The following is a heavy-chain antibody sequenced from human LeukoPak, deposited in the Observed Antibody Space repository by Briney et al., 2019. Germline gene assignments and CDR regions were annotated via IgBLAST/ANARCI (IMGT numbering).Heavy chain of an antibody. D-gene: IGHD2-8*02. CDR3: AKGDRVHDWWILDY. J-gene: IGHJ4*02. CDR1: GFTFSSYA. Sequence: PGGSLRLSCAASGFTFSSYAMSWVRQAPGKGLEWVSAISGSGGSTYYADSVKGRFTISRDNSKNTLYLQMNSLRAEDTAIYYWAKGDRVHDWWILDYCGQGSRVTVSS. V-gene: IGHV3-23*01. CDR2: ISGSGGST.